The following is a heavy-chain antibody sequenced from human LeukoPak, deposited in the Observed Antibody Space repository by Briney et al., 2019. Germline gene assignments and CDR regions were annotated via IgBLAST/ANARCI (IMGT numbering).Heavy chain of an antibody. J-gene: IGHJ5*02. CDR3: ARHGTSYYDSSGYLRWFDP. D-gene: IGHD3-22*01. CDR2: IYYSGST. Sequence: SETLSLTCTVSGGSISSYYWSWIRQPPGKGLEWIGYIYYSGSTNYNPSLKSRVTISVDTSKNQFSLKLSSVTAADTAVYYCARHGTSYYDSSGYLRWFDPWGQGTLVTVSS. CDR1: GGSISSYY. V-gene: IGHV4-59*08.